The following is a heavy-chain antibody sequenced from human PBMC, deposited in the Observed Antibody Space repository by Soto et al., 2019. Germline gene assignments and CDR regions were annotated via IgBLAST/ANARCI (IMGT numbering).Heavy chain of an antibody. CDR3: GRDTSRGEYAY. CDR1: GYTFTSYG. J-gene: IGHJ4*02. V-gene: IGHV1-18*01. CDR2: INVYNGNT. Sequence: QVQLVQSGAEVKKPGASVKVSCKASGYTFTSYGISWVRQAPGQGLEWMGWINVYNGNTNYAQKLQGRVTMTTDTSTSTAYLDLRRLRSDDTAVYFCGRDTSRGEYAYWGQGTLVTVSS. D-gene: IGHD3-10*01.